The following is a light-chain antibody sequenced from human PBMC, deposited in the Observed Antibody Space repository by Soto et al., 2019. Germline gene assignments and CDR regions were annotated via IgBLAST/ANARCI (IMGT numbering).Light chain of an antibody. CDR3: QQSGTSPPVA. CDR1: QSVGSRF. Sequence: EIVLTQSPGTLSLSPGERATLSCRASQSVGSRFVAWYQQKPGQAPRLLIYGASNTATGIPDRFSGSGSGTDFTLTISRLEPEDFAVYYCQQSGTSPPVAFGGGTKVEIK. CDR2: GAS. V-gene: IGKV3-20*01. J-gene: IGKJ4*01.